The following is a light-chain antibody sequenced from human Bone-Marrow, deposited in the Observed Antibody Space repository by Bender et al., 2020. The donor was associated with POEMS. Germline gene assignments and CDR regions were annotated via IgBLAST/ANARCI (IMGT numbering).Light chain of an antibody. CDR3: QSYDNSLGGWV. Sequence: QSALTQPASVSASPGQSISISCTGTSSDVGAYNYVSWYQQHPGKAPKVIIYDVNSRPSGISNRFSGSKSGTSASLAITGLQAEDEGDYYCQSYDNSLGGWVFGGGTKLTVL. CDR2: DVN. CDR1: SSDVGAYNY. V-gene: IGLV2-14*03. J-gene: IGLJ3*02.